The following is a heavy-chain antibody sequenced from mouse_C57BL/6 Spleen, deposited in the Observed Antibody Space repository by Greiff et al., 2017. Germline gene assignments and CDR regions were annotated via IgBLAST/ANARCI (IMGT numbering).Heavy chain of an antibody. CDR3: SRGTYGTFWYFDV. CDR1: GYTFTGYE. J-gene: IGHJ1*03. CDR2: IDPDAGCT. V-gene: IGHV1-15*01. Sequence: VKLLESGAELVRPGASVTLSCKASGYTFTGYEMHWVKQTPVHGLEWIGAIDPDAGCTTYNQKFKGKAILTADKSSSTAYMELRSLTSEDSAGFDCSRGTYGTFWYFDVWGTGTTVTVSS. D-gene: IGHD2-1*01.